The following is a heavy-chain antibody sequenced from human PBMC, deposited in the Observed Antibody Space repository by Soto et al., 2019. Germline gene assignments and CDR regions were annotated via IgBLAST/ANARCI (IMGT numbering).Heavy chain of an antibody. D-gene: IGHD2-2*01. CDR2: IDPSDSYT. CDR1: GDSFTSYW. J-gene: IGHJ6*02. Sequence: EESLKISCNGSGDSFTSYWISWVRQMPWKGLEWMGRIDPSDSYTNYSPSFQGHVTISADKSISTAYLQWSSLKASDTAMYYCARQDIVVESYYYGMDVWGQGTTVTVSS. V-gene: IGHV5-10-1*01. CDR3: ARQDIVVESYYYGMDV.